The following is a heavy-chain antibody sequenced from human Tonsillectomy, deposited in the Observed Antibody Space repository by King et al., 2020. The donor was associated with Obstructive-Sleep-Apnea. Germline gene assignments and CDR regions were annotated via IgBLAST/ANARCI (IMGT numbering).Heavy chain of an antibody. J-gene: IGHJ2*01. CDR2: IDPKDSYT. V-gene: IGHV5-10-1*01. CDR3: ARRYYFGSGTYWYFDL. Sequence: VQLVESGAEVKKPGESLRISCKGSGYDFSSHWISWVRQVPGKGLEWMGKIDPKDSYTGFSPSFQVHITISVDKSISTASLQWSSLKASDSAMYYCARRYYFGSGTYWYFDLWGRGSLVTVSS. CDR1: GYDFSSHW. D-gene: IGHD3-10*01.